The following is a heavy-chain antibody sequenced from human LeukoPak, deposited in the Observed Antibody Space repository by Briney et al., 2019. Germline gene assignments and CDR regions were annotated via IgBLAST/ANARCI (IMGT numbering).Heavy chain of an antibody. V-gene: IGHV3-30-3*01. CDR2: ISNDGSNE. CDR3: ARDKLGYCSGGSCYLY. CDR1: GFTFSSYV. D-gene: IGHD2-15*01. Sequence: PGRSLRLSCAASGFTFSSYVMHWVRQAPGKGLEWAAIISNDGSNEYYADSVKGRFTISRDNSKNTLYLHMNSLRAEDTAVYYCARDKLGYCSGGSCYLYWGQGTLVTVSS. J-gene: IGHJ4*02.